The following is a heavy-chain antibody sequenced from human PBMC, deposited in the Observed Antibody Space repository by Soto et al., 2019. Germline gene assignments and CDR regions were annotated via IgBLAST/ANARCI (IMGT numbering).Heavy chain of an antibody. CDR2: IYYSGST. J-gene: IGHJ6*02. D-gene: IGHD3-22*01. CDR1: GGSISSGGYY. V-gene: IGHV4-31*02. CDR3: AREVGDSSGYYHNYYYYCGMDV. Sequence: PSETLSLTCTVSGGSISSGGYYWSWIRQHPGKGLEWIGYIYYSGSTYYNPSLKSRVTISVDTSKNQFSLKLSSVTAADTAVYYCAREVGDSSGYYHNYYYYCGMDVWGQGTTVTVSS.